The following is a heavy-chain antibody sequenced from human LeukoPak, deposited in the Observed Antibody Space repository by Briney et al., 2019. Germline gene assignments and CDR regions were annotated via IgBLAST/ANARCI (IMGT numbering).Heavy chain of an antibody. CDR3: AKRQVELPRAFDI. D-gene: IGHD2-15*01. CDR2: IRYDGSNK. CDR1: GFTFSSYG. V-gene: IGHV3-30*02. J-gene: IGHJ3*02. Sequence: SGGSLRLSCAASGFTFSSYGMHRVRQAPGKGLEWVAFIRYDGSNKYYADSVKGRFTISRDNSKNTLYLQMNSLRAEDTAVYYCAKRQVELPRAFDIWGQGTMVTVSS.